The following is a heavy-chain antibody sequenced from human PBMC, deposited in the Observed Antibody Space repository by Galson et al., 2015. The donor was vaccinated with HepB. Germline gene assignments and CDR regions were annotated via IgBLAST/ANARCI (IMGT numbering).Heavy chain of an antibody. CDR3: ARDFIAAVGRSGWYPRGRGF. Sequence: SVKVSCKASGYTLTTYGTSWVRQAPGQGVEWMGWISGHNGDTKYAQKFQDRITMTTDTSTSTAYMELRSLRSDDTAMYYCARDFIAAVGRSGWYPRGRGFWGQGSLVTVSS. V-gene: IGHV1-18*01. CDR2: ISGHNGDT. D-gene: IGHD6-19*01. CDR1: GYTLTTYG. J-gene: IGHJ4*02.